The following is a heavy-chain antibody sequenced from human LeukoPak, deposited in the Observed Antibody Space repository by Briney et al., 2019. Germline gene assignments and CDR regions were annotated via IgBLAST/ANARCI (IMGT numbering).Heavy chain of an antibody. CDR2: IKQDGSER. D-gene: IGHD5-18*01. CDR1: GFTFSSYW. J-gene: IGHJ4*02. Sequence: GGSLRLSCAASGFTFSSYWMSWVRQAPGKGLEWVANIKQDGSERYYVDSVKGRFTISRDNAKNSLYLQMNSLRAEDTALYYCARDPVSTALQINSDFWGQGTLVTVSS. CDR3: ARDPVSTALQINSDF. V-gene: IGHV3-7*01.